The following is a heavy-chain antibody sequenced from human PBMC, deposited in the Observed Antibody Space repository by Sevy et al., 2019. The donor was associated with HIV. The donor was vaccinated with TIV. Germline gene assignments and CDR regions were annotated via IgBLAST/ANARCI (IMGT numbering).Heavy chain of an antibody. V-gene: IGHV3-23*01. Sequence: GGSPRLSCAASGFTFSSYALNWVRQAPGKGLEWVSTISGSGGSTYYAASVKGRFTISRDNSKNTLYLQMDSLRAEDTAVYYCAKDRYHTSGYYPEGAFDIWGQGTMVTVSS. CDR2: ISGSGGST. J-gene: IGHJ3*02. CDR1: GFTFSSYA. CDR3: AKDRYHTSGYYPEGAFDI. D-gene: IGHD3-22*01.